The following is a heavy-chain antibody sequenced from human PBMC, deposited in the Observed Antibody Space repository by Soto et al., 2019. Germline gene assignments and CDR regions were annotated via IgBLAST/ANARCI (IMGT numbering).Heavy chain of an antibody. CDR2: ISYDGSKK. Sequence: QVQLVESGGGVVRPGRSLRLSCAASGFIFRNYAMHWDRQAPGKGLEWVAGISYDGSKKYYADSVKGRFTISRDNSKNTLYLQMNSLRAEDAAAYFCATSLGYRVVYQMQYWGYFDSWAQGTLVTVSS. D-gene: IGHD2-2*02. J-gene: IGHJ4*02. CDR1: GFIFRNYA. V-gene: IGHV3-30-3*01. CDR3: ATSLGYRVVYQMQYWGYFDS.